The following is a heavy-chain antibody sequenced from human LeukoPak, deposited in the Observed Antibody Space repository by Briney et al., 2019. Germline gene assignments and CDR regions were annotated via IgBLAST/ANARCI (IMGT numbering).Heavy chain of an antibody. V-gene: IGHV4-34*01. D-gene: IGHD6-13*01. CDR1: GGSFSGYY. J-gene: IGHJ4*02. Sequence: PPETLSLTCAVYGGSFSGYYWSWIRQPPGRGLEWIGEINHSGSTNYNTSLKSRVTISVDTSKNQFSLKLSSVTAADTAVYYCARVIAAASDYWGQGTLVTVSS. CDR3: ARVIAAASDY. CDR2: INHSGST.